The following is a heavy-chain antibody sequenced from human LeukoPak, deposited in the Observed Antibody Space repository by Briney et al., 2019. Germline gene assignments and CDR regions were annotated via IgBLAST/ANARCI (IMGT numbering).Heavy chain of an antibody. J-gene: IGHJ4*02. D-gene: IGHD4-23*01. V-gene: IGHV4-30-2*01. Sequence: SETLSLTCSVSGGSISSGGYSWSWIRQPPGKGLEWIGYIYHSGSTYYNPSLKSRVTISVDTSKNQFSLKLSSVTAADTAVYYCARVVYGGNSVDYWGQGTLVTVSS. CDR3: ARVVYGGNSVDY. CDR2: IYHSGST. CDR1: GGSISSGGYS.